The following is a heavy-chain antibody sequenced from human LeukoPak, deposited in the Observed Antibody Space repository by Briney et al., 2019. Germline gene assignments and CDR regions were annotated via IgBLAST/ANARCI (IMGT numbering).Heavy chain of an antibody. CDR3: AKDGGGYTLAGYYFDY. V-gene: IGHV4-30-2*01. CDR1: XYS. CDR2: IYHSGST. J-gene: IGHJ4*02. Sequence: XYSWSWIRQPPGKGLEWIGYIYHSGSTYYNPSLKSRVTISVDRSKNQFSLKLSSVTAADTAVYYCAKDGGGYTLAGYYFDYWGQGTLVTVSS. D-gene: IGHD5-12*01.